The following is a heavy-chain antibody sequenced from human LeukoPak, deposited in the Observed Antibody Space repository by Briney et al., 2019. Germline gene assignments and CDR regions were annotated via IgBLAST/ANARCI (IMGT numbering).Heavy chain of an antibody. CDR1: GLTVSSYS. Sequence: GGSLRLSCAASGLTVSSYSMHWVRQAPGKGLEWVAVIWYDGSNKYYADSVKGRFTISRDNSKNTLYLQMNSLRAEDTAVYYCARDYLPYYYYYGMDVWGQGTTVTVSS. V-gene: IGHV3-33*08. CDR3: ARDYLPYYYYYGMDV. CDR2: IWYDGSNK. J-gene: IGHJ6*02.